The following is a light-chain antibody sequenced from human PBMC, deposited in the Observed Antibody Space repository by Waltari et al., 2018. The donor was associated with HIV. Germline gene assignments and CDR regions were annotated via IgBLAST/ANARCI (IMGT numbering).Light chain of an antibody. J-gene: IGKJ4*01. Sequence: DIQMTQSPSSVSASVGGAVSISCRASKNIGRALAWYQLKPGRDPRLLIYEASRLDDGVPTRFKGSGSRSNFTLGITNLQPEDFAIYFCQQAKNFPHTFAGGTRVE. CDR3: QQAKNFPHT. V-gene: IGKV1-12*01. CDR2: EAS. CDR1: KNIGRA.